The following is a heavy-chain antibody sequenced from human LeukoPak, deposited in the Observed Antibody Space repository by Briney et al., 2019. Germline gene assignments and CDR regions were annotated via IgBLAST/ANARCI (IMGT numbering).Heavy chain of an antibody. CDR3: ARDLLYDSSGIFDY. D-gene: IGHD3-22*01. V-gene: IGHV3-30*04. CDR2: ISYDVSKT. CDR1: GFTFSTYA. Sequence: GGSLRLSCAASGFTFSTYAMHWVRQAPGKGLEWVAVISYDVSKTYYADSVKGRFTISRDNAKNSLYLQINSLRAEDTAVYYCARDLLYDSSGIFDYWGQGTLVTVSS. J-gene: IGHJ4*02.